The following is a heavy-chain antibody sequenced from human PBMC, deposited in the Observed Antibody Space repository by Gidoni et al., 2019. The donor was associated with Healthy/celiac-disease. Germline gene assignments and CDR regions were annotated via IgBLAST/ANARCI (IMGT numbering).Heavy chain of an antibody. CDR3: ARGRRSGYYPRYYFDY. D-gene: IGHD3-22*01. Sequence: QVQLQQWGAGLLKPSETLSLTCAVYGGSFSGYYWSWIRQPPGKGLEGIGEINHSGSTNYNPSLKSRVTISVDTSKNQFSLKLSSVTAADTAVYYCARGRRSGYYPRYYFDYWGQGTLVTVSS. V-gene: IGHV4-34*01. CDR2: INHSGST. CDR1: GGSFSGYY. J-gene: IGHJ4*02.